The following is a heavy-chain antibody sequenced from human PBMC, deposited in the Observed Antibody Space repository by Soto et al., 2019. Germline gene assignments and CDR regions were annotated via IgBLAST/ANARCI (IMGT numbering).Heavy chain of an antibody. CDR1: GFTFSDHY. Sequence: EVQLVESGGGLVQPGGSLRLSCAASGFTFSDHYMDWVRQAPGKGLEWVGRTRNKANSYTTDYAASVKGRFTISRDDSKNPLYLQMNSLKTEDTAVYYCGREPDYASDYYYYGMDVWVQGTTVTVSS. CDR3: GREPDYASDYYYYGMDV. CDR2: TRNKANSYTT. J-gene: IGHJ6*02. V-gene: IGHV3-72*01. D-gene: IGHD4-17*01.